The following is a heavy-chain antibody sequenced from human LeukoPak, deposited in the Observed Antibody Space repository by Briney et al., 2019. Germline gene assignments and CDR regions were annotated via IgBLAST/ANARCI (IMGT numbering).Heavy chain of an antibody. J-gene: IGHJ3*02. CDR2: IYHSGST. Sequence: PSETLSLTCAVSGGSISSGGYSWSWIRQPPGKGLKWIGYIYHSGSTYYNPSLKSRVTISVDRSKNQFSLKLSSVTAADTAVYYCARDENYGDYLGAFDIWGQGTMVTVSS. CDR1: GGSISSGGYS. V-gene: IGHV4-30-2*01. CDR3: ARDENYGDYLGAFDI. D-gene: IGHD4-17*01.